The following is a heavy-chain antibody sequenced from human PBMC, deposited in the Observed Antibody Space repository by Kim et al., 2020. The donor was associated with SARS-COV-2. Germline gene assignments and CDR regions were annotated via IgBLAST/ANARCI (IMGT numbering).Heavy chain of an antibody. D-gene: IGHD6-13*01. V-gene: IGHV3-66*01. J-gene: IGHJ3*02. CDR1: GFTVSSNY. Sequence: GGSLRLSCAASGFTVSSNYMSWVRQAPGKGLEWVSVIYSGGSTYYADSVKGRFTISRDNSKNTLYLQMNSLRAEDTAVYYCASFGRQQLATPDAFDIWGQGTMVTVSS. CDR3: ASFGRQQLATPDAFDI. CDR2: IYSGGST.